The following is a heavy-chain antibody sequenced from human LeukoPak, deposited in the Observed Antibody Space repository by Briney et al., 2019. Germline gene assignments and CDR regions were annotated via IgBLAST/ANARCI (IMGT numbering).Heavy chain of an antibody. CDR2: MNPNSGNT. V-gene: IGHV1-8*01. CDR3: ARGRRKAAGYPNGDV. Sequence: ASVKVSCKASGYTFTSYDIHWVRQATGQGLEWMGWMNPNSGNTGYAQKFQGRVTMTRNTSISTAYMELSSLRSEDTAVYYCARGRRKAAGYPNGDVWGQGTTVTVSS. D-gene: IGHD6-13*01. CDR1: GYTFTSYD. J-gene: IGHJ6*02.